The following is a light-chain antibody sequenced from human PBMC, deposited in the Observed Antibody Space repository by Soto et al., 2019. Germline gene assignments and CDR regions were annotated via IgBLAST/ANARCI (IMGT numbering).Light chain of an antibody. CDR3: QQRNIWPPVT. CDR1: QSVSSN. V-gene: IGKV3-11*01. J-gene: IGKJ5*01. Sequence: TQSPTTLSVSPGERATLSCRASQSVSSNLAWYQQKPGQAPRLLIYGASTRATGIPGRFSGSGSGTDFTLIISSLEPEDFAFYYCQQRNIWPPVTFGQGTRLEI. CDR2: GAS.